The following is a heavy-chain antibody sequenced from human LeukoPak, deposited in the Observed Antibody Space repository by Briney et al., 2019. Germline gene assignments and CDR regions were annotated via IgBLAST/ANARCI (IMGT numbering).Heavy chain of an antibody. V-gene: IGHV3-30*02. Sequence: GGSLRLSCAASGFTFSSYGMHWVRQAPGKGLEWVAFIRYDGSNKYYADSVKGRFTISRDNSKNTLYLQMNSLRAEDTAVYYCAKGVYDFCSGYYPNNNWFDPWGQGTLVTVSS. CDR1: GFTFSSYG. CDR3: AKGVYDFCSGYYPNNNWFDP. D-gene: IGHD3-3*01. CDR2: IRYDGSNK. J-gene: IGHJ5*02.